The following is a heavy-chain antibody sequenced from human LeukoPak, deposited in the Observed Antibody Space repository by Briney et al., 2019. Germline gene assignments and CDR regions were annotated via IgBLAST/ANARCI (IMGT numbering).Heavy chain of an antibody. V-gene: IGHV3-48*01. D-gene: IGHD3-22*01. Sequence: GGSLRLSCAASGFTFSIYSMNWARQAPGKGLEWVSYISSSSSTIYYADSVKGRFTISRDNAKNSLYLQMNRVRAEDRASEYCASAHGLYYYDSSGCPDYWGQGTLVTVSS. CDR3: ASAHGLYYYDSSGCPDY. CDR2: ISSSSSTI. J-gene: IGHJ4*02. CDR1: GFTFSIYS.